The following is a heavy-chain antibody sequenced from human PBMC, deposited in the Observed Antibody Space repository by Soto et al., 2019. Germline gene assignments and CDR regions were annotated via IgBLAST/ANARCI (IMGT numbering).Heavy chain of an antibody. Sequence: PGGSLRLSCAASGFIISSNAMYWVRQAPGKGLEWVSSISSSSSFRNYADSVKGRFSISRDNDKNLVYLQMDSLRAEDTAVYYCARDPPLSVLVVVATDDFWGQGTLVTVSS. J-gene: IGHJ4*02. CDR1: GFIISSNA. D-gene: IGHD2-21*01. CDR2: ISSSSSFR. V-gene: IGHV3-21*01. CDR3: ARDPPLSVLVVVATDDF.